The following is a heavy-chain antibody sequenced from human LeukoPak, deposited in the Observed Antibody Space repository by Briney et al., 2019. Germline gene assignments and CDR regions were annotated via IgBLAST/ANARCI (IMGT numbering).Heavy chain of an antibody. CDR1: EFTFSSYS. Sequence: GGSLRLSCVASEFTFSSYSMTWVRQGPERGLEWVSAISSSGASTYYADSVKGRFTISRDNSKNTLYLQMNSLRAEDTAVYYCASRGRYYFDFWGQGTLATVSS. J-gene: IGHJ4*02. V-gene: IGHV3-23*01. CDR3: ASRGRYYFDF. CDR2: ISSSGAST. D-gene: IGHD3-10*01.